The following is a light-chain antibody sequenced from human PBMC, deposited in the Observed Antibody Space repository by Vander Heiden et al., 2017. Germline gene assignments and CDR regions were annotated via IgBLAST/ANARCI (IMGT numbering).Light chain of an antibody. CDR3: RQARQFPLT. J-gene: IGKJ4*01. V-gene: IGKV2-28*01. CDR1: QSRLDTNGATY. Sequence: DIVMTQCPLYLPVTPGEPASISCRSSQSRLDTNGATYLVWYLQKPGQSPQLLIYFVSNRASGVPDRFTGSGSGTDFTLNISRVEAEDVGVYYCRQARQFPLTFGGGTRVEIK. CDR2: FVS.